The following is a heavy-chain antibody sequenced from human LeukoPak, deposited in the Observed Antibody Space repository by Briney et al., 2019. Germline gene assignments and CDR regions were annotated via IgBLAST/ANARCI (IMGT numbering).Heavy chain of an antibody. CDR3: AELGITMIGGV. J-gene: IGHJ6*04. CDR1: GFTFSSYS. CDR2: ISSSGSTI. D-gene: IGHD3-10*02. V-gene: IGHV3-48*04. Sequence: GGSLRLSCAASGFTFSSYSMNWVRQAPGKGLEWVSYISSSGSTIYYADSVKGRFTISIDNAKNSLYLQMNSLRAEDTAVYYCAELGITMIGGVWGKGTTVTISS.